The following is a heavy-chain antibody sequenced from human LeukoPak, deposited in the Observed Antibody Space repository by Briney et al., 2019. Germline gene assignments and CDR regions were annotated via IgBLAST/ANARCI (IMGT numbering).Heavy chain of an antibody. Sequence: VASVKVSCKASGYTFSSYGITWVRQAPGQGLEWMGWISAYNGNTNYARKFQGRVTMTRDTSTSTVYMELSSLRSEDTAVYYCARDRNYGDYSRVCMDYWGQGTLVTVSS. J-gene: IGHJ4*02. CDR1: GYTFSSYG. D-gene: IGHD4-17*01. V-gene: IGHV1-18*01. CDR2: ISAYNGNT. CDR3: ARDRNYGDYSRVCMDY.